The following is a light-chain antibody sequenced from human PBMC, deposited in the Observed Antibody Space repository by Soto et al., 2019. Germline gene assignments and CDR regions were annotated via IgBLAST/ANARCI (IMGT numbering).Light chain of an antibody. CDR3: QQYNDYLYT. J-gene: IGKJ2*01. CDR2: DAS. V-gene: IGKV1-5*01. Sequence: DIQMTQSPSTLSASVGDRVTITCRASQSISSWLAWYQQKPGKAPKLLIYDASSLESGVPSRFSGSGSGTEFTLTISSLQPDDFATYYCQQYNDYLYTFGQGTKWIS. CDR1: QSISSW.